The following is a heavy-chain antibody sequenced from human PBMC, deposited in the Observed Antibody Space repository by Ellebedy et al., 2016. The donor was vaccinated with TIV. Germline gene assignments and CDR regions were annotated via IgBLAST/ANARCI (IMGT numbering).Heavy chain of an antibody. Sequence: GESLKISCAASGFTFSAFAMHWVRQAPGKGPEWLSVISADGSGTYHADSVKARFTITRDNSKNTLYLQMNRLRTDDTAVFFCAKGSSSGFNYDRVGFEYWGQGTLVTVSS. D-gene: IGHD3-22*01. CDR1: GFTFSAFA. CDR2: ISADGSGT. V-gene: IGHV3-23*01. CDR3: AKGSSSGFNYDRVGFEY. J-gene: IGHJ4*02.